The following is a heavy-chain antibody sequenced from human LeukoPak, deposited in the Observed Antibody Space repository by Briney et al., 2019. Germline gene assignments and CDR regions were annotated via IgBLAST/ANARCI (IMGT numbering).Heavy chain of an antibody. D-gene: IGHD3-22*01. Sequence: GGSLRLSCTVSGFTVSSNSMSWVRQAPGKGLEWVSFIYSDNTHYSDSVKGRFTISRDNSKNTLYLQMNSLRAEDTAVYYCAKGSRRLLPTKFDYWGQGTLVTVSS. V-gene: IGHV3-53*01. CDR2: IYSDNT. CDR1: GFTVSSNS. J-gene: IGHJ4*02. CDR3: AKGSRRLLPTKFDY.